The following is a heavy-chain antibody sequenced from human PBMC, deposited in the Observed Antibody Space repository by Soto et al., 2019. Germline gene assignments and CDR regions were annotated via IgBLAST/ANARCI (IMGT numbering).Heavy chain of an antibody. J-gene: IGHJ1*01. V-gene: IGHV4-39*01. Sequence: SETLSLTCTVSGGSISSSSYYWGWIRQPPGKGLEWIGSIYYSGSTYYNPSLKSRVTISVATSKNQFSLKLSPVTAADTAVYYCARHVGYCSGGSCYGSEYFQHWGQGTLVTVSS. CDR2: IYYSGST. D-gene: IGHD2-15*01. CDR3: ARHVGYCSGGSCYGSEYFQH. CDR1: GGSISSSSYY.